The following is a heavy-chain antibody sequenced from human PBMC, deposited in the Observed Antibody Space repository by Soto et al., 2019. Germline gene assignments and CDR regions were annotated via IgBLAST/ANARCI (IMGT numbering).Heavy chain of an antibody. CDR2: IRSNAYGGTT. Sequence: GGSLRLSCTASGFTFGDYAMSWVRQAPGKGLEWVGFIRSNAYGGTTEYASSVKGRFTISRDDSKTIAYLQMNSLKTEDTAVYYCTRDSSITMIVVAIDYWGQGTLVTVSS. CDR3: TRDSSITMIVVAIDY. CDR1: GFTFGDYA. V-gene: IGHV3-49*04. J-gene: IGHJ4*02. D-gene: IGHD3-22*01.